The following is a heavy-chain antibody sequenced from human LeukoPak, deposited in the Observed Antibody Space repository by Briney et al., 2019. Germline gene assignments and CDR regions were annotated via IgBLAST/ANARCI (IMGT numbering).Heavy chain of an antibody. CDR1: GFTFSSHA. V-gene: IGHV3-23*01. D-gene: IGHD3-22*01. J-gene: IGHJ4*02. Sequence: GGSLRLSCAASGFTFSSHAMSWVRQAPGKGLEWVSAISGSGGSTYYADSVKGRFTISRDNSKYTLYLQMNSLRAEDTAVYYCAKDGRGSSSGSPYYFDYWGQGTLVTVSS. CDR2: ISGSGGST. CDR3: AKDGRGSSSGSPYYFDY.